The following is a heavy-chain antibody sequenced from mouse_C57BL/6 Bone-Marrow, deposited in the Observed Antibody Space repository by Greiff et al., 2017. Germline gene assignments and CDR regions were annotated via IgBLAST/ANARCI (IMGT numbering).Heavy chain of an antibody. CDR1: CYTFTSYW. V-gene: IGHV1-55*01. CDR3: ARPAYYSNLYAMDY. Sequence: VQLQQPVAELVKPGASVKMSCKASCYTFTSYWITCVKQRPGQGLDWIGDTYPGRGSTNYNEKFKSKATLTVDTSSSTAYMQLSSLTSEDSAVYYCARPAYYSNLYAMDYWGQGTSVTGSS. D-gene: IGHD2-5*01. CDR2: TYPGRGST. J-gene: IGHJ4*01.